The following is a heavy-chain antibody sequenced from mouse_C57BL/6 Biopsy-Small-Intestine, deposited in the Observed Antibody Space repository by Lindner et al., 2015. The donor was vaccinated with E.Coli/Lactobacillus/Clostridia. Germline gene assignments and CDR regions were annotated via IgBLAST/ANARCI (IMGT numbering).Heavy chain of an antibody. D-gene: IGHD4-1*01. J-gene: IGHJ2*01. CDR2: IYPRSGNT. CDR3: LNWEGY. Sequence: VQLQESGAELARPGASVKLSCKASGYTFTSYGISWVKQRTGQGLEWIGEIYPRSGNTYYNEKFKDKATLTADKSSSTAYMELRSLTSEDSAVYFCLNWEGYWGQGTTLTVSS. V-gene: IGHV1-81*01. CDR1: GYTFTSYG.